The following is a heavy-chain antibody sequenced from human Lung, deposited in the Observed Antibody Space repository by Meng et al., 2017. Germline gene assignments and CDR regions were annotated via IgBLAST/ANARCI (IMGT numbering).Heavy chain of an antibody. CDR2: INHSGST. CDR1: GGSFSDYY. V-gene: IGHV4-34*01. J-gene: IGHJ4*02. Sequence: QGPLQQWGAALFKPSETLSLTCVVSGGSFSDYYWSWIRQPPGKGLEWIGEINHSGSTNYNPSLESRATISVDTSQNNLSLKLSSVTAADSAVYYCARGPTTMAHDFDYWGQGTLVTVSS. CDR3: ARGPTTMAHDFDY. D-gene: IGHD4-11*01.